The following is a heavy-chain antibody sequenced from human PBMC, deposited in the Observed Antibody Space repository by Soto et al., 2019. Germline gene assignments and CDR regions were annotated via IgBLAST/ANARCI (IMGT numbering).Heavy chain of an antibody. V-gene: IGHV1-46*01. D-gene: IGHD6-13*01. Sequence: APVKGSCKASRDMFTYSFFHWERQAPGQGLEWMGISKPHGRTRNYEQRFKGTVNMTWDTSATTVYMELASLIPAATALFSCARVQLGPRRDFMDDWGEGTRVTV. CDR2: SKPHGRTR. CDR3: ARVQLGPRRDFMDD. J-gene: IGHJ6*02. CDR1: RDMFTYSF.